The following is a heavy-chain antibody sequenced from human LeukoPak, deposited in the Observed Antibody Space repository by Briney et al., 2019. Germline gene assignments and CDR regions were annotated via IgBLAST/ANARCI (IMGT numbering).Heavy chain of an antibody. D-gene: IGHD1-7*01. V-gene: IGHV4-38-2*01. CDR1: GYSISSGYY. Sequence: SETLSLTCAVSGYSISSGYYWGWIRQPPGKGLEWIGSIYHSGGTYYNPSLKSRVTISVDTSKNQFSLKLSSVTAADTAVYYCASTGTTALFDYWGQGTLVTVSS. J-gene: IGHJ4*02. CDR3: ASTGTTALFDY. CDR2: IYHSGGT.